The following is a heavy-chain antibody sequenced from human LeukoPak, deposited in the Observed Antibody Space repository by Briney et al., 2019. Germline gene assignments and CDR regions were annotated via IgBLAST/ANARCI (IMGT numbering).Heavy chain of an antibody. CDR1: GGSFSGYY. CDR3: ARLYSGSRPPDY. CDR2: IYYSGST. J-gene: IGHJ4*02. Sequence: SETLSLTCAVYGGSFSGYYWGWIRQPPGKGLEWIGSIYYSGSTYYNPSLKSRVTISVDTSKNQLSLKLSSVTAADMAVYYCARLYSGSRPPDYWGQGTLVTVSS. V-gene: IGHV4-39*01. D-gene: IGHD6-19*01.